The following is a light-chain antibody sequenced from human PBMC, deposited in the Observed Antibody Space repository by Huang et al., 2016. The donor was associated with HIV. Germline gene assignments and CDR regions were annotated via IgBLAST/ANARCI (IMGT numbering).Light chain of an antibody. CDR1: QSVSNN. Sequence: EIVMTQSPATLSVSPGERATLYCRASQSVSNNLAWYQQKLGQAPRLLIYGASTRATGIPARFSGSGSGTDFTLTISSLQSEDVAVYYCQQYSDWPLWTFGQGSKVEIK. CDR2: GAS. V-gene: IGKV3-15*01. CDR3: QQYSDWPLWT. J-gene: IGKJ1*01.